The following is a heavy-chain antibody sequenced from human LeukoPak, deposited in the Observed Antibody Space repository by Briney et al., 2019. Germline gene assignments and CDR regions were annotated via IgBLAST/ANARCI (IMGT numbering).Heavy chain of an antibody. CDR2: INPNSGGT. CDR1: GYTFTGYH. CDR3: ARVGCGWVLTPCDAFDI. J-gene: IGHJ3*02. Sequence: ASVKVSCKASGYTFTGYHMHWVRQAPGQGLERMGWINPNSGGTNSAQKFQGRVTMTRDTSISTAYMELSGLRSDDTAVYYCARVGCGWVLTPCDAFDIWGQGTMVTVSS. V-gene: IGHV1-2*02. D-gene: IGHD2-15*01.